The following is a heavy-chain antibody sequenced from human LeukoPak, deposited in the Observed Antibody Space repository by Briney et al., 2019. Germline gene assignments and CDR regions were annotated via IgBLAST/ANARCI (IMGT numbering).Heavy chain of an antibody. V-gene: IGHV1-2*02. CDR2: TNPNSGDT. D-gene: IGHD3-16*01. CDR1: GYTFTAYQ. Sequence: ASVKVSCKASGYTFTAYQIYWVRQAPGQGLVCMGWTNPNSGDTNYAQKFQGRVTMTWDTSISTAYMELSGLRSDDTAVYYCARNYLGLHYWGQGTLVTVSS. J-gene: IGHJ4*02. CDR3: ARNYLGLHY.